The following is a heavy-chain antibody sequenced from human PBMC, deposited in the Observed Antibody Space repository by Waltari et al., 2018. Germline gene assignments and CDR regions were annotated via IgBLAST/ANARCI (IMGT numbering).Heavy chain of an antibody. D-gene: IGHD3-10*01. CDR1: GGSFSGYY. Sequence: QVQLQQWGAGLLKPSETLSLTCAVYGGSFSGYYWSWIRQPPGKGLEWIGEINHSGSTNDNPSLKSRVTISVDTSKNQFSLKLSSVTAADTAVYYCARGKGVRAFDIWGQGTMVTVSS. CDR3: ARGKGVRAFDI. V-gene: IGHV4-34*01. J-gene: IGHJ3*02. CDR2: INHSGST.